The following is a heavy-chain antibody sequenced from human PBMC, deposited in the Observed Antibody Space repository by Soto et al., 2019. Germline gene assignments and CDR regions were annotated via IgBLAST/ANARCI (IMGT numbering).Heavy chain of an antibody. CDR2: ISYDGSNT. V-gene: IGHV3-30-3*01. J-gene: IGHJ6*02. CDR1: GFTFSRFS. Sequence: QVQLVESGGGVVQPGRSLTLSCAASGFTFSRFSMHWVRQAPGKGLAWVAVISYDGSNTHYAESVKGRFNISRDDSKNTVYLQMNNLRGEDSAVYYCARDHGMFLSYYYYGMDVWGQGTTVTGSS. D-gene: IGHD3-10*02. CDR3: ARDHGMFLSYYYYGMDV.